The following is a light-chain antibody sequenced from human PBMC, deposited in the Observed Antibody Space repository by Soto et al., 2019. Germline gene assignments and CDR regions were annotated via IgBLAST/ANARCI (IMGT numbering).Light chain of an antibody. V-gene: IGKV3-15*01. CDR3: QQYKDWRYT. J-gene: IGKJ2*01. CDR2: GAS. Sequence: EIVMTQSPATLSVSPGERATLSCRASQSISSSLAWYQLKPGQAPRLLITGASTRATAIPATFSGSGSGTEFTLTISSLQSEDFAVYYCQQYKDWRYTFGQGTKLEIK. CDR1: QSISSS.